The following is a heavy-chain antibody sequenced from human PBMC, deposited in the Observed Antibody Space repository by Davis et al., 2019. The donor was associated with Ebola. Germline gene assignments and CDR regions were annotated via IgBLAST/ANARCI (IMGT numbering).Heavy chain of an antibody. J-gene: IGHJ2*01. Sequence: ASVKVSCKASGYNFIGRYIHWVRQAPGQGLEWMGWINPNTGDTKYAQNFQGRITVTRDTSINTAYVELSRLTSDDTAVFYCARQIRRDFDLWGRGTLVTVSS. CDR1: GYNFIGRY. CDR2: INPNTGDT. CDR3: ARQIRRDFDL. V-gene: IGHV1-2*02.